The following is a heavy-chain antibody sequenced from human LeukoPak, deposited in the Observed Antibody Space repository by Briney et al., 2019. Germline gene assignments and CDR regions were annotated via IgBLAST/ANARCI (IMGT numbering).Heavy chain of an antibody. Sequence: ASVSVSFKASGYTFTNNYLHWVRQAPGQGLEWMGMIYPRDGSTSYAQNFQGRVTVTRDTSTTTVHMELRGLRSEDTAVYYCARDQEGFDYWGQGTVVTVSS. CDR1: GYTFTNNY. CDR2: IYPRDGST. J-gene: IGHJ4*02. V-gene: IGHV1-46*01. CDR3: ARDQEGFDY.